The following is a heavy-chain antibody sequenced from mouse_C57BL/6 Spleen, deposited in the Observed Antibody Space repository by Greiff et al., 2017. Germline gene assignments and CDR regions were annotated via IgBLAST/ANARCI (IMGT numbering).Heavy chain of an antibody. V-gene: IGHV1-78*01. J-gene: IGHJ1*03. Sequence: QVQLQQSDAELVKPGASVKISCKVSGYTFTDYTINWMKQRPEQGLEWIGYIYPRAGSTKYNEKFKGKATLTADKSSSTAYMQLNSLTSEDSAVXFCAKSRYDYCESCGYFDVGGTGTTVTVSA. CDR3: AKSRYDYCESCGYFDV. D-gene: IGHD2-4*01. CDR1: GYTFTDYT. CDR2: IYPRAGST.